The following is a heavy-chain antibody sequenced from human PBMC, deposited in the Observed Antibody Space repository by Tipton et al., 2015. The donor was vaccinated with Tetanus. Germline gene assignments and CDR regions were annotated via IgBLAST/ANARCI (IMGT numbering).Heavy chain of an antibody. V-gene: IGHV4-59*01. Sequence: TLSLTCTVSGASISTYYWSWIRQPPGKGLEWIGYIYYSGSTNYNPSLKSRVTISVDTPKNQFSRKLSSVTAADTAVYYCARDRTICSGGSCYGIPGAFDIWGQGTMVTVSS. D-gene: IGHD2-15*01. CDR3: ARDRTICSGGSCYGIPGAFDI. CDR1: GASISTYY. CDR2: IYYSGST. J-gene: IGHJ3*02.